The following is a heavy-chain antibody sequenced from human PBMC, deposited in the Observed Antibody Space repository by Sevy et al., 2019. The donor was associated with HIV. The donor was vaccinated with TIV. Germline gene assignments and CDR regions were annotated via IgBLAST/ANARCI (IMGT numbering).Heavy chain of an antibody. D-gene: IGHD3-3*01. V-gene: IGHV3-23*01. CDR2: IDDSGGNT. CDR1: GFSFSNVA. Sequence: GESLKISCAASGFSFSNVAMTWVRQAPGKGLEWVSGIDDSGGNTFYTDSVRGRFTISRDNSQNTLYLQMNSLRGEDTAVYYCAKGVLPFLEWFYFWGQGTLVTVSS. J-gene: IGHJ4*02. CDR3: AKGVLPFLEWFYF.